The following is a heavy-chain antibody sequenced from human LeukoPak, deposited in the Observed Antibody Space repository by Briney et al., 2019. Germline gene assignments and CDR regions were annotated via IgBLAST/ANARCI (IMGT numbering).Heavy chain of an antibody. CDR1: GGSFSGYY. V-gene: IGHV4-34*01. J-gene: IGHJ4*02. D-gene: IGHD3-22*01. CDR3: ARLLGSMIYNFDY. CDR2: INHSEST. Sequence: PSETLSLTYAVHGGSFSGYYWSWIRQPPGKGLEWIGEINHSESTNYNPSLKSRVTISVDTSKNQFSLKLSSVTAADTAVYYCARLLGSMIYNFDYWGQGTLVTVSS.